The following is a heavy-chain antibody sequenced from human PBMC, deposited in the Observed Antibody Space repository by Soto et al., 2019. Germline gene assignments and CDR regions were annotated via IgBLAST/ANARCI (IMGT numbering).Heavy chain of an antibody. CDR2: INPSGGST. J-gene: IGHJ6*02. V-gene: IGHV1-46*01. Sequence: ASVKVSCKASGYTFTSYYMHWVRQATGQGLEWMGIINPSGGSTSYAQKFQGRVTMTRDTSTSTVYMELSSLRSEDTAVYYCAREEADTLLGYYYGMDVWGQGTTVTVSS. D-gene: IGHD2-15*01. CDR1: GYTFTSYY. CDR3: AREEADTLLGYYYGMDV.